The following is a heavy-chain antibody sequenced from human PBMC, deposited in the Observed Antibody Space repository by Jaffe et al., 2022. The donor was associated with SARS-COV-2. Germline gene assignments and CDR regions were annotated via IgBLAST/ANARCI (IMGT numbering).Heavy chain of an antibody. CDR2: INHSGST. CDR3: ATTRQHGSYYYYYGMDV. J-gene: IGHJ6*02. V-gene: IGHV4-34*01. CDR1: GGSFSGYY. D-gene: IGHD2-21*01. Sequence: QVQLQQWGAGLLKPSETLSLTCAVYGGSFSGYYWSWIRQPPGKGLEWIGEINHSGSTNYNPSLKSRVTISVDTSKNQFSLKLSSVTAADTAVYYCATTRQHGSYYYYYGMDVWGQGTTVTVSS.